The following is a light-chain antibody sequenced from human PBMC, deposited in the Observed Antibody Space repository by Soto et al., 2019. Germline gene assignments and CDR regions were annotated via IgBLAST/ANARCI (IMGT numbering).Light chain of an antibody. Sequence: VQFTLSPSFLSSSVVDRLTIPCRSSQDISSYLDWSQHKPGKAPKLLIHSASTLHSGVPLRFSGSGSGTEFTLTIRGLQPEDFATDDCQQLNSYPPWTFGQGTKVDIK. CDR2: SAS. V-gene: IGKV1-9*01. J-gene: IGKJ1*01. CDR1: QDISSY. CDR3: QQLNSYPPWT.